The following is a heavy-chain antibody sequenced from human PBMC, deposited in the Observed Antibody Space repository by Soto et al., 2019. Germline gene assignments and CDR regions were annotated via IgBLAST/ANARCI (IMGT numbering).Heavy chain of an antibody. J-gene: IGHJ4*02. CDR1: GGSISSYY. D-gene: IGHD3-3*01. CDR2: IYYSGST. V-gene: IGHV4-59*01. CDR3: AREITIFGVVRPSYFDY. Sequence: LSLTCTVSGGSISSYYWSWIRQPPGKGLEWIGYIYYSGSTNYNPSLKSRVTISVDTSKNQFSLKLSSVTAADTAVYYCAREITIFGVVRPSYFDYWGQGTLVTVSS.